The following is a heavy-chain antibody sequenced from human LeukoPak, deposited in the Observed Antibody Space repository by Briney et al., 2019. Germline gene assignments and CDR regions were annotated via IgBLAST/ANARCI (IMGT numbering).Heavy chain of an antibody. CDR2: INPNSGGT. D-gene: IGHD3-10*01. CDR3: ARYETVGELGRFDP. J-gene: IGHJ5*02. Sequence: ASVKVSCKASGYTFSDYYVHWVRQAPGQGLEWMGWINPNSGGTHYAQKFQGRVTMTRDTSISTAYMELSRLRSDDTAVYYCARYETVGELGRFDPWGQGTLVTVSS. CDR1: GYTFSDYY. V-gene: IGHV1-2*02.